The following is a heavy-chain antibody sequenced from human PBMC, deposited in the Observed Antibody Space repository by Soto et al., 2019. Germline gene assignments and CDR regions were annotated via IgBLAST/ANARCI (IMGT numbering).Heavy chain of an antibody. Sequence: LRLSCAASGFTFSSYWMHWVRQAPGKGLVWVSRINSDGSSTSYADSVKGRFTISRDNAKNTLYLQMNSLRAEDTAVYYCARGRIVGARLGMDVWGQGTTVTVSS. CDR1: GFTFSSYW. D-gene: IGHD1-26*01. CDR2: INSDGSST. J-gene: IGHJ6*02. V-gene: IGHV3-74*01. CDR3: ARGRIVGARLGMDV.